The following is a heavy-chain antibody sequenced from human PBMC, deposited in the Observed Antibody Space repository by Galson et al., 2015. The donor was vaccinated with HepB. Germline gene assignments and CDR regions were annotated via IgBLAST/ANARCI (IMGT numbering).Heavy chain of an antibody. Sequence: QSGAEVTKPGESLKISCKGSGSSFTSYWIGWVRQMPGKGLEWMGIIYPGDSDTRYSPSFQGQVTISADKSISTAYLQWSSLKASDTAMYYCARNLLGYCSGGSCPYGMDVWGQGTTVTVSS. CDR2: IYPGDSDT. V-gene: IGHV5-51*01. CDR1: GSSFTSYW. J-gene: IGHJ6*02. D-gene: IGHD2-15*01. CDR3: ARNLLGYCSGGSCPYGMDV.